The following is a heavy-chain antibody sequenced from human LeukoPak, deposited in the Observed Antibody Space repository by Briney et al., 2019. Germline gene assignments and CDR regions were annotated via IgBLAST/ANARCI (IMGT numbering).Heavy chain of an antibody. CDR3: ARSCGGGSCFNY. V-gene: IGHV3-7*04. J-gene: IGHJ4*02. D-gene: IGHD2-15*01. CDR2: IKADGSEK. Sequence: GGPLRLSCAASGFPFSSRWMSWVRQAPGKGLEWVANIKADGSEKYYVDSVKGRFTVSRDNAKNSLYLQMNSLRAEDTGLYFCARSCGGGSCFNYWGRGTLVTVSS. CDR1: GFPFSSRW.